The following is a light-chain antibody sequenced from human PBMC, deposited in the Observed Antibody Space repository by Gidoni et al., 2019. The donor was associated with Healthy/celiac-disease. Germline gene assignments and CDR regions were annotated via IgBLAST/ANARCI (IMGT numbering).Light chain of an antibody. J-gene: IGKJ1*01. Sequence: VLTQSPATLSVSPGDRATLSCRASHSVSSNLAWYQQKPGQAPRLLIYGSSTTATGIPARFSGSGSGTEFTLTISSLQSEDFAVYYCQQYNNWPLWTFGQGTKVEIK. CDR1: HSVSSN. V-gene: IGKV3-15*01. CDR3: QQYNNWPLWT. CDR2: GSS.